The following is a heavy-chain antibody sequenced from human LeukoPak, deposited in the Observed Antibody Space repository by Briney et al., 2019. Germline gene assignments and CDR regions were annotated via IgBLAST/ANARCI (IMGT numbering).Heavy chain of an antibody. CDR1: GFTFSSYE. J-gene: IGHJ4*02. D-gene: IGHD5-12*01. V-gene: IGHV3-48*03. Sequence: PGGSLRLSCAASGFTFSSYEMNWVRQAPGKGLEWVSYISSSGSTIYYADSVKGRFTISRDNSKNTLYLQMNSLRAEDTAVYYCAKDLSMVATRYYFDYWGQGTLVTVS. CDR3: AKDLSMVATRYYFDY. CDR2: ISSSGSTI.